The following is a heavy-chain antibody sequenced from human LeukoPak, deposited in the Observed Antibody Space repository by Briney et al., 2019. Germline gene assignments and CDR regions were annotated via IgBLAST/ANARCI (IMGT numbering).Heavy chain of an antibody. Sequence: GASVKVSCKASGYTFTDYYMHWVRQAPGQGPEWMGWINPNSGDTNYAQNFQGWVTMTRDTSISTAYMELSRLRSDDTAVYYCATQRRGVVGATSRLDGFDIWGQGTMVTVSS. CDR3: ATQRRGVVGATSRLDGFDI. CDR2: INPNSGDT. CDR1: GYTFTDYY. V-gene: IGHV1-2*04. J-gene: IGHJ3*02. D-gene: IGHD1-26*01.